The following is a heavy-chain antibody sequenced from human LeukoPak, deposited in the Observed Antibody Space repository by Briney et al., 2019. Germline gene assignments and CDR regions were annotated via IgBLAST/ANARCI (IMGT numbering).Heavy chain of an antibody. D-gene: IGHD6-6*01. CDR1: GGTFSNYA. CDR2: IIPILGIA. Sequence: SVKVSCKASGGTFSNYAISWVRQAPGQGLEWMGRIIPILGIANYAQKFQGRVTITADKSTSTAYMELSSLRSEDTAVYYCASDTKYSSSSVALGYWGQGTLVTVSS. CDR3: ASDTKYSSSSVALGY. J-gene: IGHJ4*02. V-gene: IGHV1-69*04.